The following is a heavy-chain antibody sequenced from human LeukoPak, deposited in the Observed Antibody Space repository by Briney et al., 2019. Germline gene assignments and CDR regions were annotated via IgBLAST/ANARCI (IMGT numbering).Heavy chain of an antibody. CDR3: ARGSQYNSGHYYFDY. CDR2: IYYSGNT. V-gene: IGHV4-59*01. J-gene: IGHJ4*02. CDR1: GGSISGYY. D-gene: IGHD6-19*01. Sequence: SETLSLTCTVSGGSISGYYWSWIRQPPGKGLEWIGYIYYSGNTNYNPSLKSRVTISVDTSKNHFSLKLSSVTAADTAVYYCARGSQYNSGHYYFDYWGQGTLVTVSS.